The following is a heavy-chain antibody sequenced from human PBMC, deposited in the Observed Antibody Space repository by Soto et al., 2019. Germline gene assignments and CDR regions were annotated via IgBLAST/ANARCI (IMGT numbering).Heavy chain of an antibody. Sequence: ASGKVSSRAPGYTFTTYGISWVRQAPGQGLEWMGWISAYNGNTNYAQKLQGRVTMTTDTSTSTAYMELTSLRSDDTAVYYCGRDRGLAADGMVKHWGQGPLVNFTS. J-gene: IGHJ4*01. CDR1: GYTFTTYG. CDR2: ISAYNGNT. CDR3: GRDRGLAADGMVKH. D-gene: IGHD6-19*01. V-gene: IGHV1-18*01.